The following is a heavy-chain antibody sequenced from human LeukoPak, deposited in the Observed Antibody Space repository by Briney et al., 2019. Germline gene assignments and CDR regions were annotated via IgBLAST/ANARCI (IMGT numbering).Heavy chain of an antibody. CDR3: ARVTSPYYYGSGIDY. Sequence: ASVKVSCKASGYTFTSYGISWVRQAPGQGLEWMGWMNPNSGNTGYAQKFQGRVTITRNTSISTAYMELSSLRSEDTAVYYCARVTSPYYYGSGIDYWGQGTLVTVSS. J-gene: IGHJ4*02. CDR2: MNPNSGNT. V-gene: IGHV1-8*03. D-gene: IGHD3-10*01. CDR1: GYTFTSYG.